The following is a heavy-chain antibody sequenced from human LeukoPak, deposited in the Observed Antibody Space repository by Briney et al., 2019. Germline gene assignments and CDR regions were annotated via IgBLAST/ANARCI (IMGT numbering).Heavy chain of an antibody. CDR3: AKDPLKRFGEPEGYFDY. J-gene: IGHJ4*02. D-gene: IGHD3-10*01. Sequence: GGSLRLSCAASGFTFRSYGMHWVRQAPGKGLEWVAVISYDGSNKYYADSVKGRFTISRDNSKNTLYLQMNSLRAEDTAVYYCAKDPLKRFGEPEGYFDYWGQGNLVTVSS. CDR2: ISYDGSNK. CDR1: GFTFRSYG. V-gene: IGHV3-30*18.